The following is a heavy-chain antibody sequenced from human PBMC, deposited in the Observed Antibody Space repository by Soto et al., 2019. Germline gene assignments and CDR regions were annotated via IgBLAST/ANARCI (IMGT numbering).Heavy chain of an antibody. CDR1: GYSFITSYY. CDR2: INPTGSMT. V-gene: IGHV1-46*01. Sequence: ASVKVSCKASGYSFITSYYMHWVRQAPGQGLEWMGIINPTGSMTKYSQRFQGRLTMTRDTSTSTDYMELTTLTSEDTAVYFCARDTGYDHDAFDIWGQGXMVTV. D-gene: IGHD5-12*01. J-gene: IGHJ3*02. CDR3: ARDTGYDHDAFDI.